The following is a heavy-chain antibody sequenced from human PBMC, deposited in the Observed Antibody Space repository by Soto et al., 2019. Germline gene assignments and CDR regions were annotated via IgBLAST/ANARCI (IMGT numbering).Heavy chain of an antibody. CDR2: IIPIFGTA. Sequence: QVQLVQSGAEVKKPGSSVKVSCKASGGTFSSYAISWVRQAPGQGLEWMGGIIPIFGTANYAQKFQGRVTITADESXXTAYRELSSLRSEDTAVDYCARGGGKGIRWDTFDYWGQGTLVTVSS. D-gene: IGHD4-17*01. J-gene: IGHJ4*02. CDR3: ARGGGKGIRWDTFDY. CDR1: GGTFSSYA. V-gene: IGHV1-69*12.